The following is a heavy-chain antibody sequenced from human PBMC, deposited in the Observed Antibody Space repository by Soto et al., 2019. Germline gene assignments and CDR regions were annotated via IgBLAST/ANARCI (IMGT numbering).Heavy chain of an antibody. CDR1: GDSISIYY. Sequence: SETLSLTCTVSGDSISIYYWSWIRQPPGKGLEWIGYIYYSGNTNYNPSLKSRVTMSVDTPKNQISLKLSSVTAADTAVYYCTRANWYSEYWGQGTLVTVSS. CDR3: TRANWYSEY. CDR2: IYYSGNT. D-gene: IGHD7-27*01. V-gene: IGHV4-59*01. J-gene: IGHJ4*02.